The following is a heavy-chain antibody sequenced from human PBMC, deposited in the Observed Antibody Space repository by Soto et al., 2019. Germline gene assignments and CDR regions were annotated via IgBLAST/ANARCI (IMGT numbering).Heavy chain of an antibody. D-gene: IGHD3-22*01. V-gene: IGHV3-15*01. CDR2: IKSKTDGGTT. CDR1: GFTFSNAW. Sequence: PGGSLRLSCAASGFTFSNAWMSWVRQAPGKGLEWVGRIKSKTDGGTTDYAAPVKGRFTISRDDSKNTLYLQMNSLKTEDTAVYYCTTFDSSGYYLGVPGSDYWGQGTLVTVSS. CDR3: TTFDSSGYYLGVPGSDY. J-gene: IGHJ4*02.